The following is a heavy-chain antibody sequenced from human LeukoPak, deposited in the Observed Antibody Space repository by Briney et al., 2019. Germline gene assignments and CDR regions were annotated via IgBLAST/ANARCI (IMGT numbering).Heavy chain of an antibody. Sequence: PSETLSLTCAVSGGSISSGGYSWSWIRQPPGTGLEWIGYIYYSGSTYYNPSLKSRVTISVDTSKNQFSLKLSSVTAADTAVYYCARVPSGDTAFDIWGQGTMVTVSS. CDR1: GGSISSGGYS. V-gene: IGHV4-30-4*07. CDR2: IYYSGST. CDR3: ARVPSGDTAFDI. D-gene: IGHD2-21*02. J-gene: IGHJ3*02.